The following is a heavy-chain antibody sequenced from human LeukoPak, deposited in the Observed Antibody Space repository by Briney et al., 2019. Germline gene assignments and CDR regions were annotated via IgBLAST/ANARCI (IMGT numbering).Heavy chain of an antibody. CDR2: INHSGST. Sequence: NASETLSLTCAVYGGSFSGYYWSWIRQPPGKGLEWIGEINHSGSTNYNPSLKSRVTISVDTSKNQFSLKLSSVTAADTAVYYCARLYSGYALDGFDYWGQGTLVTVSS. J-gene: IGHJ4*02. CDR1: GGSFSGYY. V-gene: IGHV4-34*01. D-gene: IGHD5-12*01. CDR3: ARLYSGYALDGFDY.